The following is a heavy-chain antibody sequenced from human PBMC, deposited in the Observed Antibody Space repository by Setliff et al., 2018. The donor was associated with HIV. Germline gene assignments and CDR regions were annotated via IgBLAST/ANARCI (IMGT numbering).Heavy chain of an antibody. D-gene: IGHD6-6*01. CDR1: GYTFTSYG. J-gene: IGHJ4*02. CDR2: ISAYNGNT. V-gene: IGHV1-18*01. Sequence: ASVKVSCKASGYTFTSYGISWVRQAPGQGLEWMGWISAYNGNTNYAQKLQGRVTMTTDTSTSTAYMELSSLRSDDTAVYYCAREAEQGERSSSWYFDYWGQGTLVTVSS. CDR3: AREAEQGERSSSWYFDY.